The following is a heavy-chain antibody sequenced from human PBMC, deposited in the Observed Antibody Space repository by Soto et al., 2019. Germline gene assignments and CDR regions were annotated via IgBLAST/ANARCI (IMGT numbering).Heavy chain of an antibody. V-gene: IGHV1-46*01. CDR1: GYTFTSYY. CDR3: ARDLPPGIAAYYFDY. CDR2: INPSGGST. Sequence: ASVKVSCKASGYTFTSYYMHWVRQAPGQGLEWMGIINPSGGSTSYAQKFQGRVTMTRDTSTSTVYMELSSLRSEDTAVYYCARDLPPGIAAYYFDYWAQGTLVTV. D-gene: IGHD6-13*01. J-gene: IGHJ4*02.